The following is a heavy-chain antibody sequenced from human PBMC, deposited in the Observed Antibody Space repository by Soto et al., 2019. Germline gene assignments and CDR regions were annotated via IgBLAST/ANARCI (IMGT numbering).Heavy chain of an antibody. CDR3: ARSFAGGYDILTCHFDY. D-gene: IGHD3-9*01. CDR2: INHSGNT. CDR1: GGSFSGYY. J-gene: IGHJ4*02. V-gene: IGHV4-34*01. Sequence: SETLSLTCAVYGGSFSGYYWSWIRQPPGKGLEWIGEINHSGNTNYNPSLKSRVTISVDTSKNQFSLKLSSVTAADTAVYYCARSFAGGYDILTCHFDYWGQGTLVTVSS.